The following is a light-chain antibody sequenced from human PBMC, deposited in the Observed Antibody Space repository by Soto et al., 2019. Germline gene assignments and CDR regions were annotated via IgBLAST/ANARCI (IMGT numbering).Light chain of an antibody. CDR3: QQYGSPTRT. CDR2: GAS. Sequence: EIVLTQSPGTLSLSPGERATLSCRASQSVSNSYLAWYQQKLGQAPRLLIYGASTRAPGIPDRFSGSGSGTDFTLTISRREPEVFALYYCQQYGSPTRTFGKGTKVKIK. CDR1: QSVSNSY. J-gene: IGKJ1*01. V-gene: IGKV3-20*01.